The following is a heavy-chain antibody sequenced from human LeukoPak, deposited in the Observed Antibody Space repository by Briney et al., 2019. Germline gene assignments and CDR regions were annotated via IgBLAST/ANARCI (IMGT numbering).Heavy chain of an antibody. CDR1: GFTFSSYG. D-gene: IGHD3-10*01. CDR2: ISYDGSNK. J-gene: IGHJ6*03. Sequence: GGSLRLSCAASGFTFSSYGMHWVRQAPGKGLEWVAVISYDGSNKYYADSVKGRFTISRDNSKNTLNLQMNSLRAEDTAVYYCAKGLGSGSYLDYYYMDVWGKGTTVTVSS. CDR3: AKGLGSGSYLDYYYMDV. V-gene: IGHV3-30*18.